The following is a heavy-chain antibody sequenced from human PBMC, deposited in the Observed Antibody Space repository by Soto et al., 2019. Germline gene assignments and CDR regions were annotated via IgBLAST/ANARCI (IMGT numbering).Heavy chain of an antibody. CDR1: GYTFTSYG. V-gene: IGHV1-18*01. CDR2: ISAYNGNT. D-gene: IGHD4-17*01. CDR3: ARIRAYYGGVSNWFDP. Sequence: VKVSCKASGYTFTSYGISWVRQAPGQGLEWMGWISAYNGNTNYAQKLQGRVTMTTDTSTSTAYMELRSLRSDDTAVYYCARIRAYYGGVSNWFDPWGQGTLVTVSS. J-gene: IGHJ5*02.